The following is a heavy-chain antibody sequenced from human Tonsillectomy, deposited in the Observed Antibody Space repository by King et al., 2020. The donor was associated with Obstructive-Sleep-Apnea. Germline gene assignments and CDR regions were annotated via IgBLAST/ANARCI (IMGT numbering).Heavy chain of an antibody. CDR1: GFTFSSYA. D-gene: IGHD1-26*01. V-gene: IGHV3-30-3*01. J-gene: IGHJ4*02. CDR2: LSYHGGSE. CDR3: ARDWAGGSHYDHFGY. Sequence: QLVQSGGGVVQPGRSLRLSCTASGFTFSSYAMHWVRQAPGKGLEWVALLSYHGGSEFYSDSVKGRFTISRDNSKNTLYLQMNSLRADDTAMYYCARDWAGGSHYDHFGYWGQGTLVTVSS.